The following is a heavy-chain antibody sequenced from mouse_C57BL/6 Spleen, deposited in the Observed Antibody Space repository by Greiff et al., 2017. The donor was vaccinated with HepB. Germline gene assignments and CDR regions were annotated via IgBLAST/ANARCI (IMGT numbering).Heavy chain of an antibody. Sequence: QVQLQQPGAELVKPGASVKLSCKASGYTFTSYWMQWVKQRPGQGLEWIGWIYPSDGSTKYNEKFKGKATLTVDTSSSTAYMELHSLTSEDSAVYYCARVRGGAMDGWGKGTTVTVSS. CDR3: ARVRGGAMDG. J-gene: IGHJ4*01. CDR1: GYTFTSYW. CDR2: IYPSDGST. V-gene: IGHV1-85*01.